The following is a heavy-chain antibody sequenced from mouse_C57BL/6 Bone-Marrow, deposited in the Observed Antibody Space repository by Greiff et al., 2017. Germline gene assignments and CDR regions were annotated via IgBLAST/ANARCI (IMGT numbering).Heavy chain of an antibody. CDR1: GYTFTSYW. Sequence: QVQLQQPGAELVKPGASVQLSCKASGYTFTSYWMHWVKQTPGQGLEWIGVIHPNSGSTNYNEKFKSKATLTVDKSSSTAYMQISSLTSEDSAVYYCARGGGNLAWFAYWGQGTLVTVSA. CDR3: ARGGGNLAWFAY. D-gene: IGHD2-1*01. CDR2: IHPNSGST. J-gene: IGHJ3*01. V-gene: IGHV1-64*01.